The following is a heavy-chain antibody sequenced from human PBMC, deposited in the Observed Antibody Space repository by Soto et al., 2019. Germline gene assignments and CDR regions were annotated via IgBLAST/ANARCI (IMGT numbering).Heavy chain of an antibody. CDR2: IHAGNGNT. CDR1: GFTFTTYA. CDR3: ARDRCSGDCNDFDY. V-gene: IGHV1-3*01. D-gene: IGHD2-21*02. J-gene: IGHJ4*02. Sequence: QVQVVQSGAEVKKPGASVKVSCKASGFTFTTYAIHWVRQAPGQRLEWMGWIHAGNGNTKSSQKFQDRLTITRDTSASTAYMELSSLRSEDAAVYSCARDRCSGDCNDFDYLGQGTLVPVSS.